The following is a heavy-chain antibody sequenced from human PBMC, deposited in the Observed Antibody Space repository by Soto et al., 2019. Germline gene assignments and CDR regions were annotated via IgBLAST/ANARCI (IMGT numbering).Heavy chain of an antibody. CDR2: ISSSGGTT. V-gene: IGHV3-23*01. CDR1: EFTFSNYA. J-gene: IGHJ4*02. CDR3: ATPGLLWSGSLAPIDY. D-gene: IGHD3-3*01. Sequence: GGSLRLSCVGSEFTFSNYATNWVRQAPGEGPEWVSLISSSGGTTYYADSVKGRFSISRDNSKNTLYLQMNSPRVEDTAIYYCATPGLLWSGSLAPIDYWGQGTLVTVSS.